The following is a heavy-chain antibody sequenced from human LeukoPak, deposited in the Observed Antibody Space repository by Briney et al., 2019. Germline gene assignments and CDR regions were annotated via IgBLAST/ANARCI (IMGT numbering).Heavy chain of an antibody. CDR1: GGSFSGYY. CDR3: ARKFNVLRFLEWATAWFDP. D-gene: IGHD3-3*01. Sequence: SATLSLTCAVYGGSFSGYYWSWIRQPPGKGLEWIGEINHSGSTNYNPSLKSRVTISVDTSKNQFSLKLSSVTAADTAVYYCARKFNVLRFLEWATAWFDPWGQGTLVTVSS. J-gene: IGHJ5*02. V-gene: IGHV4-34*01. CDR2: INHSGST.